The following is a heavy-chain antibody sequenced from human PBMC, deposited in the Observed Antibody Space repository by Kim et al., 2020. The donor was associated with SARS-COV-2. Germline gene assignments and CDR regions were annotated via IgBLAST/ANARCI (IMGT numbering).Heavy chain of an antibody. V-gene: IGHV1-2*06. D-gene: IGHD3-9*01. CDR2: INPNSGGT. CDR3: ARAPGLRYFDWLLSGLFDP. CDR1: GYTFTGYY. Sequence: ASVKVSCKASGYTFTGYYMHWVRQAPGQGLEWMGRINPNSGGTNYAQKFQGRVTMTRDTSISTAYMELSRLRSDDTAVYYCARAPGLRYFDWLLSGLFDPWGQGTLVTVSS. J-gene: IGHJ5*02.